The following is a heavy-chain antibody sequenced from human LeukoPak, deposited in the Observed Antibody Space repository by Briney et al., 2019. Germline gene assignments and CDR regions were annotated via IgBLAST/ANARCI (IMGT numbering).Heavy chain of an antibody. J-gene: IGHJ4*02. V-gene: IGHV4-61*02. Sequence: LVNPSQTLSLTCTVSGGSISSGSYYWSWIRQPAGEGLEWVGRNYTSGSTTYNPSLKSRVTISVDTSKNQFSLKLSSVTAADTAVYYCARGTAYCSGGSCYSGLDYWGQGTLVTVSS. CDR2: NYTSGST. D-gene: IGHD2-15*01. CDR3: ARGTAYCSGGSCYSGLDY. CDR1: GGSISSGSYY.